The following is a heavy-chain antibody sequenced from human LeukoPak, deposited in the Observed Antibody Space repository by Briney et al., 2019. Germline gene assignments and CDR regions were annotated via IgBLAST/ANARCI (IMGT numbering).Heavy chain of an antibody. J-gene: IGHJ4*02. CDR1: GGTFSSYA. Sequence: SVKVSCKASGGTFSSYAISWVRQAPGQGLEWMGGIIPIFGTANYAQKFQGRVTITTDESTSTAYMELSSLRSEDTAVYYCARTIIHIPAAIGSDYFDYWGQGTLVTVSS. D-gene: IGHD2-2*02. CDR3: ARTIIHIPAAIGSDYFDY. CDR2: IIPIFGTA. V-gene: IGHV1-69*05.